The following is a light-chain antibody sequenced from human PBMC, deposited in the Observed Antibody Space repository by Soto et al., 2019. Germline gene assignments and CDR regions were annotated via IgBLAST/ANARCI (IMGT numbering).Light chain of an antibody. V-gene: IGLV1-44*01. J-gene: IGLJ1*01. CDR1: SSNIGTSS. Sequence: VLTHPLPACGSPAHRVTLSCSAISSNIGTSSVHWSQPLPGTAPKLLISTTNQRPSGVPERFSGSKSGTSASLAISGLQSEDEADYYCAAWDDSLNGHVFGTGTKVTVL. CDR3: AAWDDSLNGHV. CDR2: TTN.